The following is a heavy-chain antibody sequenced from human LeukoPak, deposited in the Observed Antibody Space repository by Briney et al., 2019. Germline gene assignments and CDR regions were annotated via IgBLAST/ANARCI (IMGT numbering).Heavy chain of an antibody. CDR1: GGSISSSSYY. V-gene: IGHV4-39*07. CDR3: ARNAYYSADF. Sequence: PSETLSLTCTVSGGSISSSSYYWGWIRQPPGKGLEWIGSIYYSGSTYYNPSLKSRVTISIDNSRNQFSLKLDSVTATDTAIYYCARNAYYSADFWGLGTLVTVSS. CDR2: IYYSGST. D-gene: IGHD2/OR15-2a*01. J-gene: IGHJ4*02.